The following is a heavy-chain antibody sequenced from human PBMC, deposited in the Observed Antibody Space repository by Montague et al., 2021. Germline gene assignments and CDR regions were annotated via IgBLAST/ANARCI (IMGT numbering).Heavy chain of an antibody. V-gene: IGHV3-66*01. CDR1: GFTARSNY. CDR3: ARGGWQLSFDY. D-gene: IGHD6-13*01. CDR2: IYSDNST. Sequence: SLRLSCAASGFTARSNYMSWVRQAPGKGLEWVSIIYSDNSTYYADSVKGRFTIFRDNSKNTLYLQINSLRAEDTAVFYCARGGWQLSFDYWGQGTLVTVSS. J-gene: IGHJ4*02.